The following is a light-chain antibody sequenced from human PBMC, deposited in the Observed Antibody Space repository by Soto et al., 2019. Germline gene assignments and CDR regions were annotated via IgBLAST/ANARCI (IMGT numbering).Light chain of an antibody. CDR1: QTISSW. J-gene: IGKJ1*01. V-gene: IGKV1-5*03. CDR2: KAS. CDR3: QHYNSYSEA. Sequence: DIQMTQSPSTLSGSVGDRVTITCRASQTISSWLAWYQQKPGKAPKLLIYKASTLKSGVPSRFSGSGSGKEFTLTISSLQPDDFATYYCQHYNSYSEAFGHWTKVDIX.